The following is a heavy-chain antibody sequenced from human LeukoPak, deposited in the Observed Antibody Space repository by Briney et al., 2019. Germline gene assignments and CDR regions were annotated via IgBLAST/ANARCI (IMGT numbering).Heavy chain of an antibody. CDR1: GFTFSSYA. V-gene: IGHV3-23*01. D-gene: IGHD3-9*01. J-gene: IGHJ4*02. Sequence: GGSLRLSCAASGFTFSSYAMSWVRQAPGKGLEWVSAISGSGGSTYYADSVKGRFTISRDNSKNTLYLQMNSLRAEDTAVYYCARGDYDIFTGYYLWGQGTLVTVSS. CDR3: ARGDYDIFTGYYL. CDR2: ISGSGGST.